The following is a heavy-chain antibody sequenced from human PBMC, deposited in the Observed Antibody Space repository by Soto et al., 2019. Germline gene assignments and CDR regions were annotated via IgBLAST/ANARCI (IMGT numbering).Heavy chain of an antibody. CDR1: GYTFTSYA. J-gene: IGHJ5*02. V-gene: IGHV1-3*01. Sequence: GASVKVSCKASGYTFTSYAMHWVRQAPGQRLEWMGWINAGNGNTKYSQKFQGRVTITRDTSVSTAYMELSSLRSEDTAVYYCARGDVLLWFGELLSNWFDPWGQGTLVTVSS. D-gene: IGHD3-10*01. CDR3: ARGDVLLWFGELLSNWFDP. CDR2: INAGNGNT.